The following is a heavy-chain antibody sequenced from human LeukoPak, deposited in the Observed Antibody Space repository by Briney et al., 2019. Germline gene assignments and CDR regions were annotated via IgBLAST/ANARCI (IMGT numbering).Heavy chain of an antibody. CDR2: IKQDGSEK. Sequence: GGSLRLSCAASGFTFSSYWMSWVRQAPGRGLEWVANIKQDGSEKYYVNSVKGRFTISRDNAKNSLYLQMNSLRAEDTAVYYCASERAASDYWGQGTLVTVSS. CDR1: GFTFSSYW. CDR3: ASERAASDY. J-gene: IGHJ4*02. V-gene: IGHV3-7*01. D-gene: IGHD6-25*01.